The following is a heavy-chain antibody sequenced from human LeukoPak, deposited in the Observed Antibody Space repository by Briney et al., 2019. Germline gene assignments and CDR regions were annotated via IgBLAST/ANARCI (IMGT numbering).Heavy chain of an antibody. D-gene: IGHD6-6*01. CDR1: GGTFSSYA. V-gene: IGHV1-69*13. J-gene: IGHJ6*02. CDR2: IIPIFDTA. CDR3: AKDLVYSSSSGEYYYGMDV. Sequence: ASVKVSCKASGGTFSSYAISWVRQAPGQGLEWMGGIIPIFDTANYAQKFQGRVTITADESTSTAYMELSSLRSEDTAVYYCAKDLVYSSSSGEYYYGMDVWGQGTTVTVSS.